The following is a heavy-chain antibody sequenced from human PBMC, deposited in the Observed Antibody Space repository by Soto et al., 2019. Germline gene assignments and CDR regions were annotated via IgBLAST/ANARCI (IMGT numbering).Heavy chain of an antibody. J-gene: IGHJ4*02. CDR1: GYTFTSYY. Sequence: GASVKVSCKASGYTFTSYYMHWVRQAPGQGLEWMGIINPSGGSTSYAQKFQGRVTMTRDTSTSTVYMELSSLRSEDTAVYYCARDFGPIRNYGGNSAIDYWGQGTLVTVSS. CDR3: ARDFGPIRNYGGNSAIDY. V-gene: IGHV1-46*03. D-gene: IGHD4-17*01. CDR2: INPSGGST.